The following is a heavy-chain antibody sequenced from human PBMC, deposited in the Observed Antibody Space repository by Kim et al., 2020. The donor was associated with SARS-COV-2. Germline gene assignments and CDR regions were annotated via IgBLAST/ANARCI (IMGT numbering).Heavy chain of an antibody. D-gene: IGHD3-10*01. Sequence: GGSLRLSCATSGFTFSSYGMHWVRQAPGKGLEWVAVISYDGSNKYYADSVKGRFTISRDNSKSTLYLQMNSLRAEDTAVYYCSRGPSGSSSYGMDVWGQGTTVTVSS. CDR2: ISYDGSNK. CDR3: SRGPSGSSSYGMDV. J-gene: IGHJ6*02. CDR1: GFTFSSYG. V-gene: IGHV3-30*03.